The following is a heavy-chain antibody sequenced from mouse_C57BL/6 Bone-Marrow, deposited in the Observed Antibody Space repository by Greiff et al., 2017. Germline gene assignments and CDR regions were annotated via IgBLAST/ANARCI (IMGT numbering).Heavy chain of an antibody. CDR2: IDPENGDT. CDR1: GFNIKDDY. CDR3: TSYDYDYAMDY. Sequence: EVKLVESGAELVRPGASVKLSCTASGFNIKDDYMHWVKQRPEQGLEWIGWIDPENGDTEYASKFQGKATITADTSSNTAYLQLSSLTSEDTAVYYWTSYDYDYAMDYWGQGTSVTVSS. V-gene: IGHV14-4*01. D-gene: IGHD2-4*01. J-gene: IGHJ4*01.